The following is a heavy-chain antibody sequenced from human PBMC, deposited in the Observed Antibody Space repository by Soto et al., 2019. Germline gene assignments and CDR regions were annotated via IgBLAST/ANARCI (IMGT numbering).Heavy chain of an antibody. CDR1: GFTFNSYG. J-gene: IGHJ6*02. CDR3: ARATVTTRTYGMDV. D-gene: IGHD4-17*01. Sequence: QVQLVESGGGVVQPGRSLRLSCAASGFTFNSYGMHWVRQAPGKGLEWVAVIWYDGSNKYYADSVKGRFTISRDNSKNTLYLQMNSLRAEDTAVYYCARATVTTRTYGMDVWGQGTTVTVSS. V-gene: IGHV3-33*01. CDR2: IWYDGSNK.